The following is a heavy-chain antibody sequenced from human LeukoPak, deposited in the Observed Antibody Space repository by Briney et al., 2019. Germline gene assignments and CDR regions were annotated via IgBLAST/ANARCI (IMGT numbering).Heavy chain of an antibody. CDR2: ISGSGGST. CDR1: GFTFSSYA. V-gene: IGHV3-23*01. D-gene: IGHD1-14*01. CDR3: AKVTTGYFDY. Sequence: GGSLRLSCAASGFTFSSYAVSWVRQAPGKGLEWASAISGSGGSTYYADSVKGRFTISRDNSKNTLYLQMNSLRAEDTAVYYCAKVTTGYFDYWGQGTLVTVSS. J-gene: IGHJ4*02.